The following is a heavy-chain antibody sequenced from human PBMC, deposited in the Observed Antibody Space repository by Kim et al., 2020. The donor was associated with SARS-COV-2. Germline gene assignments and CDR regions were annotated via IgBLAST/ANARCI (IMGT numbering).Heavy chain of an antibody. J-gene: IGHJ6*02. CDR3: AADWGILTGYYRVGGHYYGMDV. V-gene: IGHV1-58*01. CDR2: IVVGSGNT. Sequence: SVKVSCKASGFTFTSSAVQWVRQARGQRLEWIGWIVVGSGNTNYAQKFQERVTITRDMSTSTAYMELSSLRSEDTAVYYCAADWGILTGYYRVGGHYYGMDVWGQGTTVTVSS. D-gene: IGHD3-9*01. CDR1: GFTFTSSA.